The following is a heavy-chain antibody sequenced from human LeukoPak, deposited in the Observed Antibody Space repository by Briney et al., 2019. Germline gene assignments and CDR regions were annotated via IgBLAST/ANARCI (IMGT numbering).Heavy chain of an antibody. CDR2: MNPNSGNT. CDR1: GYTFTSYD. J-gene: IGHJ4*02. CDR3: ARGSYIRWGFDY. D-gene: IGHD3-10*01. V-gene: IGHV1-8*01. Sequence: ASVKVSCKASGYTFTSYDINWVRQATGQGLEWMGWMNPNSGNTGYAQKFRGRVTMTRNTSISTAYMELSSLRSEDTAVYYCARGSYIRWGFDYWGQGTLVTVSS.